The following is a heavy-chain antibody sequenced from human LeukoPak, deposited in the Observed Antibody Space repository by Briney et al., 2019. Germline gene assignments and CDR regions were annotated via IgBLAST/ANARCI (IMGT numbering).Heavy chain of an antibody. J-gene: IGHJ6*02. V-gene: IGHV3-48*03. D-gene: IGHD3-22*01. CDR3: ARDASHFDSSGYFHNYYYGMDV. CDR2: IGNDGRMM. CDR1: GFTLSSHP. Sequence: GGSLRLSCAASGFTLSSHPMNWVRQAPGKGLEWVSYIGNDGRMMYYADSVKGRFTISRDSAKNSLYLQMNSLGADDTAVYYWARDASHFDSSGYFHNYYYGMDVWGQGTTVTVSS.